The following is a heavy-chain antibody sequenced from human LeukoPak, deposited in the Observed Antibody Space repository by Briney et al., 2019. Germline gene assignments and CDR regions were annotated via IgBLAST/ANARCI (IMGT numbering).Heavy chain of an antibody. D-gene: IGHD3-9*01. V-gene: IGHV1-8*03. CDR2: MNPNSGST. J-gene: IGHJ4*02. Sequence: ASLKVSCKASGYTFTSYDINWVRQATGQGLEWMGWMNPNSGSTGYAQKFQGRVTITRNTSISTAYMELSGLRSEDTAVYFCARGRSTGYPNYSEYWGQGTLVTVSS. CDR3: ARGRSTGYPNYSEY. CDR1: GYTFTSYD.